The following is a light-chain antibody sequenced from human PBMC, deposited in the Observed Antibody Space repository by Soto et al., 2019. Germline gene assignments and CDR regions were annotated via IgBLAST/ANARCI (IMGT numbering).Light chain of an antibody. CDR2: LGS. J-gene: IGKJ4*01. CDR3: MQALQTPS. CDR1: QSFLHSNGYNY. V-gene: IGKV2-28*01. Sequence: ESVMTQSPLSLSVTPGEPASISCRSSQSFLHSNGYNYLDWYLQKPGQSPQLLIYLGSFRAAGVPDRFSGSGSGTDFTLKISRVEAADVGVYYCMQALQTPSFGGGTKVEIK.